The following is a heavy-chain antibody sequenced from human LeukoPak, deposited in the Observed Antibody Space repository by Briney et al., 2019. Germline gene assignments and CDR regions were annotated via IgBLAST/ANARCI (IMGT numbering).Heavy chain of an antibody. CDR1: GYTFTGYY. J-gene: IGHJ4*02. CDR2: INPNSGGT. Sequence: ASVKVSCKASGYTFTGYYMHWVRQAPGQGLEWMGWINPNSGGTNYAQKSQGRVTMTRDMSISTAYMELSRLRSDDTAVYYCARPGAHDYGHFDYWGQGTLVTVSS. CDR3: ARPGAHDYGHFDY. D-gene: IGHD4-17*01. V-gene: IGHV1-2*02.